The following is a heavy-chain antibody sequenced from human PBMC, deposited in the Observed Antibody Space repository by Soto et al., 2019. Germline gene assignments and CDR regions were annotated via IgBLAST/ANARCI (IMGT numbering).Heavy chain of an antibody. D-gene: IGHD1-7*01. J-gene: IGHJ4*02. CDR2: IYRTGST. Sequence: SETLSLTCAVSGGSFTSNNWWTWVRQPPGQGLEWIGEIYRTGSTDYNPSLKSRVTISLDKSENQFSLKVTSLTAADTAVYYCASRDPGTSVDYWGQGTLVTVSS. V-gene: IGHV4-4*02. CDR1: GGSFTSNNW. CDR3: ASRDPGTSVDY.